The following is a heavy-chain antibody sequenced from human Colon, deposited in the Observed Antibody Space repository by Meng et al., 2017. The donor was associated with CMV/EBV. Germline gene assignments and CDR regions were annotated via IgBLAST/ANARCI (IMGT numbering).Heavy chain of an antibody. J-gene: IGHJ5*02. Sequence: SETLSLTCTASDGSIRNSSYYWGWIRQPPGKGLEWIGEINHSGSTNYNPSLKSRVTISVDTSKNQFSLKLSSVTAADTAVYYCARGGLAAAILSWFDPWGQGTLVTVSS. D-gene: IGHD2-2*02. V-gene: IGHV4-39*07. CDR3: ARGGLAAAILSWFDP. CDR2: INHSGST. CDR1: DGSIRNSSYY.